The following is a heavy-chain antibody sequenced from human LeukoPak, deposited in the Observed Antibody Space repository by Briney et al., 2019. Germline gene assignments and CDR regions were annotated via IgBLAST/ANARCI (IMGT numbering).Heavy chain of an antibody. D-gene: IGHD3-22*01. CDR1: GFTFSSYW. J-gene: IGHJ4*02. V-gene: IGHV3-23*01. CDR3: AKDSNGITMIVVVIYYFDY. Sequence: GGSLRLSCAASGFTFSSYWMSWVRQAPGKGLEWVSAISGSGGSTYYADSVKGRFTISRDNSKNTLYLQMNSLRAEDTAVYYCAKDSNGITMIVVVIYYFDYWGQGTLVTVSS. CDR2: ISGSGGST.